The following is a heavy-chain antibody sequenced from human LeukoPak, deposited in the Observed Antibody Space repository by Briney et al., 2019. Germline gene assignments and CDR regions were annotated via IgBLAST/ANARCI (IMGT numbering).Heavy chain of an antibody. Sequence: SETLSLTCTVSGASISSGSYFWNWIRQHPGKGLEWIGYIYYSGSTYYNPSLKSRVTISVDTSKNQFSLKLSSVTAADTAVYYCAREEGYCSGGSCYFDYWGQGTLVTVSS. J-gene: IGHJ4*02. CDR1: GASISSGSYF. CDR2: IYYSGST. CDR3: AREEGYCSGGSCYFDY. D-gene: IGHD2-15*01. V-gene: IGHV4-31*03.